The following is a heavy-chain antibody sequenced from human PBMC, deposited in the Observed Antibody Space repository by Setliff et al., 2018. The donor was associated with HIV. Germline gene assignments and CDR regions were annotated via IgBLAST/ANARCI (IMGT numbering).Heavy chain of an antibody. J-gene: IGHJ6*02. CDR3: ARVEGSGDWLLGYYYYYGMDV. CDR1: GGSISSYY. CDR2: IYYSGST. V-gene: IGHV4-59*01. Sequence: SETLSLTCTASGGSISSYYWSWIRQPPGKGLEWIGYIYYSGSTNYNPSLKSRVTISVDTSKNQFSLKLSSVIAADTAVYYCARVEGSGDWLLGYYYYYGMDVWGQGTTVTVSS. D-gene: IGHD3-9*01.